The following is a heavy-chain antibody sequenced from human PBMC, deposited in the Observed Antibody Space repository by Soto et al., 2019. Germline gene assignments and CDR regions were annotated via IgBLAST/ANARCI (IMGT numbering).Heavy chain of an antibody. Sequence: SETLSLTCTVSSGSISRDDYYWTWIRQPPGKGLEWIGYIYHTGRTTCNPSLESRLTISLDRPNNQFSLTLSSVSAADTALYYGARDRGNSPDYFDSWGQGTLVTVSS. V-gene: IGHV4-30-4*01. CDR3: ARDRGNSPDYFDS. CDR2: IYHTGRT. CDR1: SGSISRDDYY. D-gene: IGHD1-1*01. J-gene: IGHJ4*02.